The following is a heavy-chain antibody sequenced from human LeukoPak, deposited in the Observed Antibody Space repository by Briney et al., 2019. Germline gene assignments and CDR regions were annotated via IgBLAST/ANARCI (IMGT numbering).Heavy chain of an antibody. D-gene: IGHD5-12*01. CDR2: IYYSGST. J-gene: IGHJ4*02. V-gene: IGHV4-31*03. Sequence: SETLSLTCTVSGGSISSGGYYWSWIRQHPGKGLEWIGYIYYSGSTYYNASLRSRVTISVDTSKNQFSLKLSSVTAADTAVYYCARSGSGYDWRYWGQGTLVTVSS. CDR3: ARSGSGYDWRY. CDR1: GGSISSGGYY.